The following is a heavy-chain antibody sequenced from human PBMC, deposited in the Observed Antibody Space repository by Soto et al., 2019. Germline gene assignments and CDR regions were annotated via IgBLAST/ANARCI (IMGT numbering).Heavy chain of an antibody. D-gene: IGHD6-13*01. CDR2: INPLPTSGST. Sequence: QVQLVQSGAEVKKPGASVKVSCKASGYIFTNYYIHWVRQAPGQGLEWMAIINPLPTSGSTNYAQKFQRRVTVTSDTSTSTVYLELSSLRSDDTAVYYCARDLAAAAYWGQGTLVTVSS. J-gene: IGHJ4*02. CDR3: ARDLAAAAY. CDR1: GYIFTNYY. V-gene: IGHV1-46*01.